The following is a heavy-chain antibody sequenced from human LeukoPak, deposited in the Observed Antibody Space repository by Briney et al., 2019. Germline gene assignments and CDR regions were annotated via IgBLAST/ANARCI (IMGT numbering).Heavy chain of an antibody. J-gene: IGHJ4*02. CDR3: ARDLGSGSSWYGGYFDY. CDR1: GGTFSSYA. CDR2: IIPIFGTA. Sequence: SVKVSCKASGGTFSSYAISWVRQAPGQGLEWMGGIIPIFGTANYAQKFQGRVTITADESTSTAYMELSSLRSEDTAVYYCARDLGSGSSWYGGYFDYWGQGTLVTVFS. V-gene: IGHV1-69*13. D-gene: IGHD6-13*01.